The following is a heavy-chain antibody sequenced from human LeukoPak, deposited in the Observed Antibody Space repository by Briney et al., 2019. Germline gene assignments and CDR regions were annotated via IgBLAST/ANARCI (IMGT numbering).Heavy chain of an antibody. J-gene: IGHJ5*02. V-gene: IGHV1-69*01. D-gene: IGHD1-7*01. CDR1: GGTFSSYA. CDR3: ATGITGTYNWFDP. CDR2: IIPIFGTA. Sequence: GSSVXXSCKASGGTFSSYAISWVRQAPGQGLEGMGGIIPIFGTANYAQKFQGRVTITADESTSTAYMEVSRLRSEDTGVYYCATGITGTYNWFDPWGQGTLVTVSS.